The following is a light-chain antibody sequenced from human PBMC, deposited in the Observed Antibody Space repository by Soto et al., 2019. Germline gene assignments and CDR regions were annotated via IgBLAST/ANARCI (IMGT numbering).Light chain of an antibody. Sequence: QSVLTQPASVSGSPGQSITISCSGSSSDIGAYNHVAWFQQFPGKTPKLVIYSVSDRPSGVSYRFSGSKSGNTASLTISGLQADDEADYDYISYTDSRSNGFGTGTKVTVL. CDR1: SSDIGAYNH. CDR2: SVS. J-gene: IGLJ1*01. CDR3: ISYTDSRSNG. V-gene: IGLV2-14*01.